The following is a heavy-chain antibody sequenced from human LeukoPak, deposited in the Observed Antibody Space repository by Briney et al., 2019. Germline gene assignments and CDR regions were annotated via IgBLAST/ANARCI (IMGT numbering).Heavy chain of an antibody. CDR1: GGSISSYY. CDR2: IYYSGST. Sequence: SETLSLTCTVSGGSISSYYWSWIRQPPGKGLEWVGYIYYSGSTNYNPSLKSRVTISVDTSKNQFSLKLSSVTAADTAVYYCARGGTLISGAFDIWGQGTMVTVSS. D-gene: IGHD3-16*01. V-gene: IGHV4-59*12. J-gene: IGHJ3*02. CDR3: ARGGTLISGAFDI.